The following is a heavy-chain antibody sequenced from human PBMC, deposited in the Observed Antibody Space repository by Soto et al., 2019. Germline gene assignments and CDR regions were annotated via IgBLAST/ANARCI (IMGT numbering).Heavy chain of an antibody. CDR3: GREALSIPADGLGP. V-gene: IGHV1-69*08. J-gene: IGHJ5*02. CDR2: ITPVFGSV. Sequence: QVRLIQSGPQVRKAGSSVRVSCEPSGETFASYNIAWVRQAPGQGLEWMGKITPVFGSVRYRQGFQGRLTITADRSTGNSHKELRDLRLGGSGVYFCGREALSIPADGLGPWGQGTLGTVSS. D-gene: IGHD2-21*01. CDR1: GETFASYN.